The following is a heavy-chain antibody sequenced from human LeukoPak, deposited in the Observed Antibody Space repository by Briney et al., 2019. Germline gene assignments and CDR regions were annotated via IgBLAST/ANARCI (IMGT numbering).Heavy chain of an antibody. V-gene: IGHV3-13*04. Sequence: PGGSLRLSCAASGFTFSSYDMHWVRQATGKGLEWVSAIGTAGDTYYPGSVKGRFTISRENAKNSLYLQMNSLRAGDTAVYYRARGHNLDYYDSSGFDYWGQGTLVTVSS. CDR3: ARGHNLDYYDSSGFDY. J-gene: IGHJ4*02. CDR1: GFTFSSYD. D-gene: IGHD3-22*01. CDR2: IGTAGDT.